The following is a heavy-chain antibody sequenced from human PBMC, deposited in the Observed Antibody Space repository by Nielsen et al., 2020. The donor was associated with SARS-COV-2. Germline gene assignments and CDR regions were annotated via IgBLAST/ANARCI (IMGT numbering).Heavy chain of an antibody. Sequence: GESLKISCAASGFTFSSYAMHWVRQAPGRGLEWVAVISYDGSNKYYADSVKGRFTISRDVTENSLYLQMNNLRAEDTAMYYCSRDLHDYWGQGTLVTVSS. CDR3: SRDLHDY. CDR1: GFTFSSYA. V-gene: IGHV3-30-3*01. J-gene: IGHJ4*02. CDR2: ISYDGSNK.